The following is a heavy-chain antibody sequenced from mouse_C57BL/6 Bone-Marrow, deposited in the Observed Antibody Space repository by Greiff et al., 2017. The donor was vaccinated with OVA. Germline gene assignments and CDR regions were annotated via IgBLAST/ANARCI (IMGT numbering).Heavy chain of an antibody. J-gene: IGHJ2*01. Sequence: VQLQQPGAELVMPGASVKLSCKASGYTFTSYWMHWVKPRPGQGLEWIGEIDPSDSYTNYNQKFKGKSTLTVDKSARTAYMQLSSLTSEDAAVYYCARIYDCAYYVDYWGQGTTLTVSS. D-gene: IGHD2-3*01. CDR1: GYTFTSYW. CDR3: ARIYDCAYYVDY. CDR2: IDPSDSYT. V-gene: IGHV1-69*01.